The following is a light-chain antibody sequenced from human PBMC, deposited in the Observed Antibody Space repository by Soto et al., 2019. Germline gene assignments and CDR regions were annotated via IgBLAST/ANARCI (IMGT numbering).Light chain of an antibody. Sequence: QSALTQPSSASGSPGQSVTISCTGTSSDVGVYNYVSWYQQHPGKAPKLIIYEVNKRPSGVPDRFSGSKSGNTASLTVSGIQAEDEADYYCSSYAGSNNVVFGGRTKLTAL. CDR2: EVN. J-gene: IGLJ3*02. V-gene: IGLV2-8*01. CDR1: SSDVGVYNY. CDR3: SSYAGSNNVV.